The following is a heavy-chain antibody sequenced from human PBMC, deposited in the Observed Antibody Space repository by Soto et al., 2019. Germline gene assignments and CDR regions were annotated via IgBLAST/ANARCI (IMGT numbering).Heavy chain of an antibody. Sequence: ASVKVSCKASGYTFTCYYRHWVRQAPGQGLEWMGWINPNSGGTNYAQKFQGWVTMTRDTSISTAYMELSRLRSDDTAVYYCARGYSGYDLGAVGYWGQGTLVTVSS. V-gene: IGHV1-2*04. CDR2: INPNSGGT. CDR1: GYTFTCYY. CDR3: ARGYSGYDLGAVGY. D-gene: IGHD5-12*01. J-gene: IGHJ4*02.